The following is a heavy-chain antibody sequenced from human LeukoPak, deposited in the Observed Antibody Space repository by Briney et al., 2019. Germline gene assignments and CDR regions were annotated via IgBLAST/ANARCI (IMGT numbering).Heavy chain of an antibody. J-gene: IGHJ3*02. Sequence: PGGSLRLSCAASGFTFSSYWMHWVRQAPGKGLVWVSRISSDVSTTTYADSVKGRFTISRDNAKNTLYLQMNSLRAEDTAVYYCARRGAVANAFDIWGLGTMVTVSS. D-gene: IGHD6-19*01. CDR1: GFTFSSYW. V-gene: IGHV3-74*01. CDR2: ISSDVSTT. CDR3: ARRGAVANAFDI.